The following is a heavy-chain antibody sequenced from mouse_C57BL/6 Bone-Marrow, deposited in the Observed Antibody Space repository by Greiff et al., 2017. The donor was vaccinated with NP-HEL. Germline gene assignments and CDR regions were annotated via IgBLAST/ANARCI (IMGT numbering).Heavy chain of an antibody. J-gene: IGHJ1*03. D-gene: IGHD1-1*01. CDR1: GYTFTSYW. CDR3: ANYYGSSYWYFDV. CDR2: IDPSDSYT. V-gene: IGHV1-59*01. Sequence: QVQLQQSGAELVRPGTSVKLSCKASGYTFTSYWMHWVKQRPGQGLEWIGVIDPSDSYTNYNQKFKGKATLTVDTSSSTAYMQLSSLTSEDSAVYYCANYYGSSYWYFDVWGTGTTVTVSS.